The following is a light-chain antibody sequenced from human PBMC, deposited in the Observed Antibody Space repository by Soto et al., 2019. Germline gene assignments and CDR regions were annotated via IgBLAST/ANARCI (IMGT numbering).Light chain of an antibody. J-gene: IGKJ2*01. CDR1: QSVLYSSDNKNY. V-gene: IGKV4-1*01. CDR3: QQYYGTPYT. Sequence: DIVMTQSPDYLTMSLGERATINCKSSQSVLYSSDNKNYLAWYQQKPGQPPKLLIYWASTRESGVPDRFSGTGSGTDFTLTISSLQAEDVAVYYCQQYYGTPYTFGQGTKLEIK. CDR2: WAS.